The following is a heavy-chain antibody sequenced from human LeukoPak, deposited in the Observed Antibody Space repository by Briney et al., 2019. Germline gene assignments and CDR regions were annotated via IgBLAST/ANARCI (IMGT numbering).Heavy chain of an antibody. D-gene: IGHD6-6*01. Sequence: KPSETLSLTCTVSGGSISSSSYYWGWIRQPPRKGPGWIGSIYYSGSTYYNPSLKSRVTISVDTSKNQFSLKLSSVTAADTAVYYCARYFRIAASIDYWGQGTLVTVSS. CDR2: IYYSGST. J-gene: IGHJ4*02. CDR3: ARYFRIAASIDY. CDR1: GGSISSSSYY. V-gene: IGHV4-39*01.